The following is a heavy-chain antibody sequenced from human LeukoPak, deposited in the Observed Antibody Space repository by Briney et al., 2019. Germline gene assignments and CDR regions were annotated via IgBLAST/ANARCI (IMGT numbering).Heavy chain of an antibody. V-gene: IGHV4-4*02. J-gene: IGHJ6*03. CDR2: IYHSGST. D-gene: IGHD4-11*01. CDR3: ARASVTYYYYYYMDV. Sequence: PSGTLSLTCAVSGGSISSSNWWSWVRQPPGKGLEWIGEIYHSGSTNYNPSLKSRVTISVDKSKNQFSLKLSSVTAADTAVYYCARASVTYYYYYYMDVWGKGTTVTVSS. CDR1: GGSISSSNW.